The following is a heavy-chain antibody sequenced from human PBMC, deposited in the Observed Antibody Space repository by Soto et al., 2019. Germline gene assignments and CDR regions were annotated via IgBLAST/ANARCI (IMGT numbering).Heavy chain of an antibody. CDR3: ARVRSEQQLYHYYGMDV. Sequence: ASVKVSCKASGYTFTSYDINWVRQATGQGLEWTGWMNPNSGNTGYAQKFQGRVTMTRNTSISTAYMELSSLRSEDTAVYYCARVRSEQQLYHYYGMDVWGQGTTVTVSS. CDR2: MNPNSGNT. J-gene: IGHJ6*02. V-gene: IGHV1-8*01. CDR1: GYTFTSYD. D-gene: IGHD6-13*01.